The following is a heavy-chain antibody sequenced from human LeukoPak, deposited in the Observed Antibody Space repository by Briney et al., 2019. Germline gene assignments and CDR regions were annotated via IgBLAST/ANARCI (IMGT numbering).Heavy chain of an antibody. CDR1: GFTFTSYA. Sequence: GGSLRLSCAASGFTFTSYAMSWVRQAPGKGLEWVSAISNSGGSTYYADSVKGRFTISRDNSKNTLYLQMNSLRAEDTAVYYCAKEATIFGVVHDAFDIWGQGTMVTVPS. CDR2: ISNSGGST. D-gene: IGHD3-3*01. J-gene: IGHJ3*02. CDR3: AKEATIFGVVHDAFDI. V-gene: IGHV3-23*01.